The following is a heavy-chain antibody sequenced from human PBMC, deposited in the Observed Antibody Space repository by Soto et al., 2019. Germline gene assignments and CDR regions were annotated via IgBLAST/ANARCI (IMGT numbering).Heavy chain of an antibody. CDR1: NESRQRYY. CDR3: ANHHLQVAYLISFDY. CDR2: IYYNGNT. D-gene: IGHD2-15*01. J-gene: IGHJ4*01. V-gene: IGHV4-59*03. Sequence: SKNPSITCAVSNESRQRYYWSYIRQPPGKRLEWVGYIYYNGNTRYNPSLKSRVNIVIDTSKNQYSLRLTSVTAADTAVYFCANHHLQVAYLISFDY.